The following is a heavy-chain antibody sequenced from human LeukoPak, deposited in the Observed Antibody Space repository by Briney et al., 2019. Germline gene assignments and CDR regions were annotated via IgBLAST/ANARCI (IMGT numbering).Heavy chain of an antibody. D-gene: IGHD3-3*01. CDR1: GFTFSSYS. V-gene: IGHV3-48*01. CDR3: AKGIRFLEWFFDY. J-gene: IGHJ4*02. Sequence: GGSLRLSCAASGFTFSSYSMNWVRQAPGKGLEWVSYISSSSSTIYYADSVKGRFTISRDNAKNSLYLQMNSLRAEDTAVYYCAKGIRFLEWFFDYWGQGTLVTVFS. CDR2: ISSSSSTI.